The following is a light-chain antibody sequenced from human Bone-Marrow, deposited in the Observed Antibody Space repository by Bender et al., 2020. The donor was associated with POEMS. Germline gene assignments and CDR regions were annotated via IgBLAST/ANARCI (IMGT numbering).Light chain of an antibody. CDR3: QVWDSRLDRPD. Sequence: SYVLTQPPSVSVAPGQTARITCGGTNIGTTSVHWYQQRPGQAPVLVIYDDDDRPSGIPERFSGSNSGNMATLTINRVEAGDEADYYCQVWDSRLDRPDFGGGTKLTVL. CDR1: NIGTTS. CDR2: DDD. V-gene: IGLV3-21*02. J-gene: IGLJ2*01.